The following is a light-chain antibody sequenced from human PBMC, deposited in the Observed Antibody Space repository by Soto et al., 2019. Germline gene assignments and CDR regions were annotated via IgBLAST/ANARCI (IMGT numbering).Light chain of an antibody. J-gene: IGKJ3*01. Sequence: DIQMTQSPSSLSASVGDNVTMSCRASQNILTYLNWYQQNPGRAPKLLIFGASILQDGVPSRFSGIGSGTEFTLTIPSLRPEDFATYFCQQTYRSPFTFGPGTKVAVK. CDR3: QQTYRSPFT. CDR1: QNILTY. V-gene: IGKV1-39*01. CDR2: GAS.